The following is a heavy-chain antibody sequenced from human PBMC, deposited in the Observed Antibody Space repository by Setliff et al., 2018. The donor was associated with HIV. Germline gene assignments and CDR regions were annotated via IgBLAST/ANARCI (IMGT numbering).Heavy chain of an antibody. J-gene: IGHJ6*03. D-gene: IGHD2-2*01. Sequence: PSETLSLTCAVYGGSFSSYHWGWIRQPPGKGLEWIGEIHHSGITNYNPSLKSRVTISIDTSKNQFSLKLSSVTAADTAVYSCARATPFVVVPAAPNYYYYMDVWGKGTTVTVSS. CDR3: ARATPFVVVPAAPNYYYYMDV. CDR2: IHHSGIT. V-gene: IGHV4-34*01. CDR1: GGSFSSYH.